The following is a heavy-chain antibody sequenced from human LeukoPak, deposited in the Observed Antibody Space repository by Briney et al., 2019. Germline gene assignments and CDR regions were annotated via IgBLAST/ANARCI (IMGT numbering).Heavy chain of an antibody. CDR3: ARAVWGQYVPGIAVAGSFDY. V-gene: IGHV1-2*06. J-gene: IGHJ4*02. D-gene: IGHD6-19*01. CDR1: GYTFTGYY. CDR2: INPNSGGT. Sequence: EASVKVSCKASGYTFTGYYMHWVRQAPGQGLEWMGRINPNSGGTNYAQKFQGRVTMTRDTSISTAYMELSRMRSDDTAVYYCARAVWGQYVPGIAVAGSFDYWGQGTLVTVSS.